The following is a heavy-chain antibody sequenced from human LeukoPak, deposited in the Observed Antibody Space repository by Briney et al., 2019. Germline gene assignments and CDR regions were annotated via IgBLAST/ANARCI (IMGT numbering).Heavy chain of an antibody. CDR1: GFTFSSYA. CDR2: ISYDGSNK. D-gene: IGHD4-17*01. J-gene: IGHJ4*02. CDR3: AKSGDYGDRYFDY. V-gene: IGHV3-30-3*02. Sequence: GRSLRLSCAASGFTFSSYAMHWVRQAPGKGLEWVAVISYDGSNKYYADSVKGRFTISRDNSKNTLYLQMNSLRAEDTAVYYCAKSGDYGDRYFDYWGQGTLVTVSS.